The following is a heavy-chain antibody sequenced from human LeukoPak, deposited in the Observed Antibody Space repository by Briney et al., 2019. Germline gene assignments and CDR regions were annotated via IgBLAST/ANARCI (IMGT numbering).Heavy chain of an antibody. CDR3: AREAYASGSFRTDYYYMDV. CDR1: GYTFTGYY. V-gene: IGHV1-2*02. D-gene: IGHD3-10*01. CDR2: LSPTSGGT. Sequence: ASVKVSCKASGYTFTGYYMHWVRQAPGQGLEWMGWLSPTSGGTNYAQKFQGRVTMTRDTSISTAYMELSRLRSDDTAVYYCAREAYASGSFRTDYYYMDVWGKGTTVTISS. J-gene: IGHJ6*03.